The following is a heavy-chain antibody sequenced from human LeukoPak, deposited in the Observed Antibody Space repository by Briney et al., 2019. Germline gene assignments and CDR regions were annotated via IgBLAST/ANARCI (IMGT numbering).Heavy chain of an antibody. CDR2: ISSSSSTI. CDR3: ARLRPLTGYYMTGPDPRQNDY. V-gene: IGHV3-48*01. CDR1: GFTFSSYS. Sequence: GGSLRLSCAASGFTFSSYSMNWVRQAPGKGLEWVSYISSSSSTIYYADSVKGRFTISRDNAKNSLYLQMNSLRAEDTAVYYCARLRPLTGYYMTGPDPRQNDYWGQGTLVTVSS. J-gene: IGHJ4*02. D-gene: IGHD3-9*01.